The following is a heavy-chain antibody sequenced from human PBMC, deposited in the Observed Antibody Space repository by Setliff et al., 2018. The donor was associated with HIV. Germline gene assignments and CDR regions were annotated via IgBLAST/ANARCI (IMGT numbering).Heavy chain of an antibody. V-gene: IGHV3-30*03. CDR1: GFTFRHYA. CDR3: ARLIVVVISSWFDP. D-gene: IGHD3-22*01. CDR2: VSYDAERK. J-gene: IGHJ5*02. Sequence: GGSLRLSCEASGFTFRHYAVHWVRQAPGKGLEWVAVVSYDAERKYYADSVKGRFTISRDNPRNTVYLQMTGLRLDDTAVYYCARLIVVVISSWFDPWGQGTLVTVSS.